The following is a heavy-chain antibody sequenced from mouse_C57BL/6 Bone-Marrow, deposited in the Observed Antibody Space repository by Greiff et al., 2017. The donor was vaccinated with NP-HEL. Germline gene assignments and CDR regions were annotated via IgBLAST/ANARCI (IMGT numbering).Heavy chain of an antibody. CDR3: ARNYYGSSYGIAY. Sequence: VHVKQSGAELVRPGTSVKMSCKASGYTFPNYWIGWAKQRPGHGLEWIGDIYPGGGYTNYNEEFKGKATLTADKSSSTAYMQFSSLTSEDSASYYCARNYYGSSYGIAYWGQGTLVTVSA. CDR2: IYPGGGYT. V-gene: IGHV1-63*01. J-gene: IGHJ3*01. D-gene: IGHD1-1*01. CDR1: GYTFPNYW.